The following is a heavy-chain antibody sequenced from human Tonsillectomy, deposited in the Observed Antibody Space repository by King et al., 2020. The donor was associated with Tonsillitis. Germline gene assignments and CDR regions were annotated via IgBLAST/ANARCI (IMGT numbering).Heavy chain of an antibody. CDR1: GITFSGYA. Sequence: VQLQESGGGLVQPGGSLRLSCAASGITFSGYAMSWVRQAPGKGLEWVSIISGSGGSTYDADSVTGRFTISRDNAKNTLYLQMNSLRAEDTAIYYCAKSGSGRATISNYMDVWGKGTTVTVSS. CDR3: AKSGSGRATISNYMDV. J-gene: IGHJ6*03. V-gene: IGHV3-23*01. D-gene: IGHD5-24*01. CDR2: ISGSGGST.